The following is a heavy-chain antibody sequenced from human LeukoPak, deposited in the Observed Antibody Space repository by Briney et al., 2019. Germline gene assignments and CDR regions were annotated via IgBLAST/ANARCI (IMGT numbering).Heavy chain of an antibody. D-gene: IGHD2/OR15-2a*01. J-gene: IGHJ6*02. V-gene: IGHV4-59*01. CDR3: ATGFYRGQDV. Sequence: SETLSLTCTVSGGSIRSYYCTWIRQPPGRGLEWIGYIDYSGSTNASPSLKSRVTISLDTSKNQFSLRLTPVTAADTAVYYCATGFYRGQDVWGQGTTVTVSS. CDR1: GGSIRSYY. CDR2: IDYSGST.